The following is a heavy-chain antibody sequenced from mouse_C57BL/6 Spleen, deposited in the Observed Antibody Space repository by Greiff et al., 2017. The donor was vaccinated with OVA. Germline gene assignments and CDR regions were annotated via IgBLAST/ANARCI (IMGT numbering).Heavy chain of an antibody. CDR2: IYPSDSYT. D-gene: IGHD1-1*01. CDR1: GYTFTSYW. J-gene: IGHJ2*01. Sequence: QVQLKQPGAELVMPGASVKLSCKASGYTFTSYWMHWVKPRPGQGLEWLGKIYPSDSYTNYNQKFKGKSTLTVDKSSSTAYMQLSSLTSEDSAVYYCARRYDGSSYGDYWGQGTTLTVSS. CDR3: ARRYDGSSYGDY. V-gene: IGHV1-69*01.